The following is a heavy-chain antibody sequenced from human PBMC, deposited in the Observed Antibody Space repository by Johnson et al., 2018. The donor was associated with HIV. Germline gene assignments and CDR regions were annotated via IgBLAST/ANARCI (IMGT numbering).Heavy chain of an antibody. V-gene: IGHV3-30*04. CDR1: GFSFSDYA. CDR2: IAFDGSKT. Sequence: QGQLVESGGGVVQPGRSLRLSCGGSGFSFSDYAIHWVRQSPGKGLQWVAAIAFDGSKTYYADSVKGRFTTSRDNSKNPLYLQMNSLRLEDTAGYYCAREPRADAFDRWGQGKVVTVAS. J-gene: IGHJ3*02. CDR3: AREPRADAFDR.